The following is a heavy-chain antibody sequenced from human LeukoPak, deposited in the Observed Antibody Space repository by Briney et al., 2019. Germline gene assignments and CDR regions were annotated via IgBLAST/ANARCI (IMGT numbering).Heavy chain of an antibody. CDR3: ARAMDDILTGYSDY. V-gene: IGHV3-74*01. J-gene: IGHJ4*02. CDR2: INSDGSST. CDR1: GFTFSSYW. D-gene: IGHD3-9*01. Sequence: GGSLRLSCAASGFTFSSYWMHWVRQAPGKGLVWVSRINSDGSSTSYADSVKGRFTISRDNAKNSLYLQMNSLRAEDTAVYYCARAMDDILTGYSDYWGQGTLVTVSS.